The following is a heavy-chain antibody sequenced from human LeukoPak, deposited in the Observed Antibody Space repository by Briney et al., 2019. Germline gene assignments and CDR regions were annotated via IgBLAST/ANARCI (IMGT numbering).Heavy chain of an antibody. D-gene: IGHD6-13*01. CDR2: IYTSGST. V-gene: IGHV4-4*09. Sequence: SETLSLTCTVSGGSISSYYWSWIRQPPGKGLEWIGYIYTSGSTNYNPSLKSRVTISVDTSKNQFSLKLSSVTAADTAVYYCARQCSSSWYAYYYYYMDVWGKGTTVTVSS. CDR1: GGSISSYY. J-gene: IGHJ6*03. CDR3: ARQCSSSWYAYYYYYMDV.